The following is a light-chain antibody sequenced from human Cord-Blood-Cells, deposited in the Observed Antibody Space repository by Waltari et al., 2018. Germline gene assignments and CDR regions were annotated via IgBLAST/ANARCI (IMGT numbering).Light chain of an antibody. J-gene: IGLJ1*01. V-gene: IGLV2-8*01. Sequence: QSALTQPPSASGSPGQSVTISCTGTSSDVGGYNYVPWYQQHPGKAPKLMIYEVSKRPSGVPGRFSGSTSGDTASLTVSGLQAEDEADYYCSSYAGSNNYVFGTGTKVTVL. CDR1: SSDVGGYNY. CDR3: SSYAGSNNYV. CDR2: EVS.